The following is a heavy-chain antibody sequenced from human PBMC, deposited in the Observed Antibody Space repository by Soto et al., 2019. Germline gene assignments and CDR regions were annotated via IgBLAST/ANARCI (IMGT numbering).Heavy chain of an antibody. Sequence: SETLSLTCTVSVGSISSYYWSWIRQPRGKGLEWIGYIYYSGSTNYNPSLKSRVTISVDTSKNQFSLKLSSVTAADTAVYSCAKDPNYYDFWAGSYYYHGMDVWGQGTTVTVSS. CDR3: AKDPNYYDFWAGSYYYHGMDV. V-gene: IGHV4-59*01. CDR2: IYYSGST. D-gene: IGHD3-3*01. CDR1: VGSISSYY. J-gene: IGHJ6*02.